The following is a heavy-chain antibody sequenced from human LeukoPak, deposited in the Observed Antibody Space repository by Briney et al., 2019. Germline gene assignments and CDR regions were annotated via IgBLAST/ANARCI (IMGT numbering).Heavy chain of an antibody. D-gene: IGHD6-19*01. Sequence: GGSLRLSCAASGFTFSRCDMHWVRQAPGKGLEWVSTIGTGGDIYYSDSVKGRFTISRENAKNSLYLQMNSLSAGDTAVYFCARGGIAVLGIDLEDYWGQGTLVTVSS. CDR1: GFTFSRCD. CDR3: ARGGIAVLGIDLEDY. J-gene: IGHJ4*02. CDR2: IGTGGDI. V-gene: IGHV3-13*01.